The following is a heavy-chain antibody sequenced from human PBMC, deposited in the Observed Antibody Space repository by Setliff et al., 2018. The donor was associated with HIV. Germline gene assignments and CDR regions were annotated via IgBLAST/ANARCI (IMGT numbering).Heavy chain of an antibody. CDR2: ISSRGDTI. CDR1: GFSFSNYE. V-gene: IGHV3-48*03. Sequence: LRLSCAASGFSFSNYEMSWVRQAPGKGLEWVSYISSRGDTIYDADSVKGRFTISRDNAKSSLYLQMNSLRAEDTAIYYCARLWGLKEDTFDIWGQGTMVTVSS. D-gene: IGHD3-16*01. J-gene: IGHJ3*02. CDR3: ARLWGLKEDTFDI.